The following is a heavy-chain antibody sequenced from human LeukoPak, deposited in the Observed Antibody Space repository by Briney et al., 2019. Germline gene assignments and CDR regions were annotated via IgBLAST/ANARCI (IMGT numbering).Heavy chain of an antibody. Sequence: GGFLRLSCAASGFTFSNYWMSWVRQAPGKGLEWVASIKQDGSEKHCVDSVKGRFTISRDNAKNSLYLQMNSPRADDTAVYYCARLYSSSVNFWGQGTMVTVSS. J-gene: IGHJ4*02. CDR2: IKQDGSEK. CDR3: ARLYSSSVNF. D-gene: IGHD6-13*01. CDR1: GFTFSNYW. V-gene: IGHV3-7*01.